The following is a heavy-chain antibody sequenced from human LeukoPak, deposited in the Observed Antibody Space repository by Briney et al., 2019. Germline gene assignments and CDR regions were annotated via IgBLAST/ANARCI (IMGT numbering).Heavy chain of an antibody. V-gene: IGHV1-69*13. CDR2: IIPIFGTA. CDR1: GGTFSSYA. J-gene: IGHJ4*02. CDR3: ARDLEAGVGSYGPLDY. D-gene: IGHD5-18*01. Sequence: GASVKVSCKASGGTFSSYAISWVRQAPGQGLEWMGGIIPIFGTANYAQKFQGRVTITADESTSTAYMELSSLRSEDTAVYYCARDLEAGVGSYGPLDYWGQGTLVTVSS.